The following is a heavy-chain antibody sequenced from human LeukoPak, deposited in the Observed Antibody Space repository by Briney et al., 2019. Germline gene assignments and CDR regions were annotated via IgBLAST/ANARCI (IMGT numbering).Heavy chain of an antibody. CDR3: AREKSNYGSGNLELAY. CDR2: ISYSGST. V-gene: IGHV4-59*01. CDR1: GGSISSYY. J-gene: IGHJ4*02. D-gene: IGHD3-10*01. Sequence: KSSETLSLTCTVSGGSISSYYWSWIRQPPGKGLEWIGYISYSGSTNYNPSLKSRVSISADTSKNQFSLKLSSVTAADTAVYYCAREKSNYGSGNLELAYWGQGTLVTVSS.